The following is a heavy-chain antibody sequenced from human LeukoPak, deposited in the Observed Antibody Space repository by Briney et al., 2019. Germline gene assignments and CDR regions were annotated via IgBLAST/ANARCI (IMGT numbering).Heavy chain of an antibody. CDR3: ARSPYYDSSGYYILHTYDY. CDR1: GGSISSGSYS. J-gene: IGHJ4*02. CDR2: IYHSGST. Sequence: SETLSLTCAVSGGSISSGSYSWSWIRQPPGKGLKWIGYIYHSGSTYYNPSLKSRVTISVDRSTNQFSLKLSSVTAADTAVYYCARSPYYDSSGYYILHTYDYWGQGTLVTVSS. D-gene: IGHD3-22*01. V-gene: IGHV4-30-2*01.